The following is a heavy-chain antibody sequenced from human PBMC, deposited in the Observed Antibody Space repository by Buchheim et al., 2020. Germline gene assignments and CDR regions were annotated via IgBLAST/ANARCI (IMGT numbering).Heavy chain of an antibody. Sequence: QLQLQESGPGLVKPSETLSLTCTVSGGSISSSSYYWGWIRQPPGKGLEWIGSIYYSGSTYYNPSLKSRITIPVDTSKNQFSLKLSSVTAADTAVYYCATGHGGITIFGVVPYGMDVWGQGTT. J-gene: IGHJ6*02. CDR1: GGSISSSSYY. CDR3: ATGHGGITIFGVVPYGMDV. D-gene: IGHD3-3*01. V-gene: IGHV4-39*01. CDR2: IYYSGST.